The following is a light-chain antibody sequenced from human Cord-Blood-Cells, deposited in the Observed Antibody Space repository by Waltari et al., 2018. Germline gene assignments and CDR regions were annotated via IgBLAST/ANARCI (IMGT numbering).Light chain of an antibody. CDR2: EGS. J-gene: IGLJ2*01. CDR3: CSYAGSSTLV. CDR1: SRDVGTYNL. Sequence: QSALTQPASVSASPGPSLTLSRPGTSRDVGTYNLVPWYQQHPGKAPKLMIYEGSKRPSGVSNRFSGSKSGNTASLTISGLQAEDEADYYCCSYAGSSTLVFGGGTKLTVL. V-gene: IGLV2-23*01.